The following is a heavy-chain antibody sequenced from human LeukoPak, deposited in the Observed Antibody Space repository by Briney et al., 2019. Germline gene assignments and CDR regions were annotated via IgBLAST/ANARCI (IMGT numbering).Heavy chain of an antibody. D-gene: IGHD1-14*01. J-gene: IGHJ6*03. CDR2: ISSSSSYI. CDR3: ARDRNRKGLGYYYYYMDV. CDR1: GFTFSSYS. V-gene: IGHV3-21*01. Sequence: AGGSLRLSCAASGFTFSSYSMNWVRQAPGKGLEWVSSISSSSSYIYYADSVKGRFTISRDNAKNSLYLQMNSLRAEDTAVYYCARDRNRKGLGYYYYYMDVWGKGTTVTVSS.